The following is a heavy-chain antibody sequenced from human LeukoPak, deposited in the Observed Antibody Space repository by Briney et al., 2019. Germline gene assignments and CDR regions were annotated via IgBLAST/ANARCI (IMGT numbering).Heavy chain of an antibody. J-gene: IGHJ4*02. V-gene: IGHV3-74*01. CDR2: INSDGSST. D-gene: IGHD1-26*01. CDR1: GFTFSSYW. CDR3: ARGDSGSYHLDY. Sequence: GGSLRLSCAASGFTFSSYWMHWVRQAPGKGLAWVSRINSDGSSTSYADSVKGRFTISRDNAKNTLYLQMNSLRAVDTAVYYCARGDSGSYHLDYWGQGTLVTVSS.